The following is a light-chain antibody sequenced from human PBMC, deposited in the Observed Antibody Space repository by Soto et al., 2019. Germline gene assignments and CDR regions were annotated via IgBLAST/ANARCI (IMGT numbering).Light chain of an antibody. Sequence: QSALTQPASMSASPGQSITISCTGTSSDIGAYNYVSWYQHHPGKAPKLIIYDVTRRPSGVSPRFSGSKSGNTASLTISGLQAEDEADYYCSSYGGSSALPYVFGTGTKLTVL. V-gene: IGLV2-14*01. J-gene: IGLJ1*01. CDR3: SSYGGSSALPYV. CDR1: SSDIGAYNY. CDR2: DVT.